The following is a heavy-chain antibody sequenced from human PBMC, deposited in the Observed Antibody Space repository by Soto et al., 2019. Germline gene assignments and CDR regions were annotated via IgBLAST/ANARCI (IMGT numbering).Heavy chain of an antibody. CDR3: ARVGVGSAAGWFDP. J-gene: IGHJ5*02. CDR1: GGSISSGGYY. V-gene: IGHV4-31*03. CDR2: IYYSGST. Sequence: SETLSLTCTVSGGSISSGGYYWSWIRQHPGKGLEWIGYIYYSGSTYYNPSLKSRVTISVDTSKNQFSLQLSSVTAADTAVYYCARVGVGSAAGWFDPWGQGTLVTVSS. D-gene: IGHD6-13*01.